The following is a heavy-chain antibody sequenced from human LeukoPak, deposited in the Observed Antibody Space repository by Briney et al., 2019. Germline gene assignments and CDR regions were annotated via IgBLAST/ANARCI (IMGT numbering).Heavy chain of an antibody. CDR1: GGSIGSHY. V-gene: IGHV4-59*11. Sequence: SETLSLTCTVSGGSIGSHYWTWIRQTPGKGLEWIGYVYDIGSTKYNPSLKSRVTISVDTSKNQFSLRLSSVTAADTAVYYCARGGQGFDPWGQGTLVTVSS. CDR2: VYDIGST. D-gene: IGHD3-16*01. J-gene: IGHJ5*02. CDR3: ARGGQGFDP.